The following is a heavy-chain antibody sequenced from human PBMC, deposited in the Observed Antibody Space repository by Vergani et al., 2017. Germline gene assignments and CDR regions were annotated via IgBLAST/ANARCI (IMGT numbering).Heavy chain of an antibody. Sequence: EVQLVESGGGLVQPGRSLRLSCAASGFTFSSYWMSWVRQAPGKGLEWVANIKQDGSEKYYVDSVKGRFTISRDNAKNSLYLQMNSLRAEDTAVYYCARVRVVRWYYYYMDVWGKGTTVTVSS. J-gene: IGHJ6*03. CDR2: IKQDGSEK. V-gene: IGHV3-7*01. CDR3: ARVRVVRWYYYYMDV. D-gene: IGHD3-22*01. CDR1: GFTFSSYW.